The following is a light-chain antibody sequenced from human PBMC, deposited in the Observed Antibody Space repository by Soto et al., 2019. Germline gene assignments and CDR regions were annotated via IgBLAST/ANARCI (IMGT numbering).Light chain of an antibody. V-gene: IGLV1-40*01. CDR2: INS. Sequence: QSVLTQPPSVSGALGQTVTISCTGTNSNIGAAYDIHWYQRRPGSAPKLLIYINSIRPSGVSDRFSGSKSPTSASLVIAGLQVEDEADYYCQSYDSDLNAVIFGGGTKLTVL. CDR1: NSNIGAAYD. J-gene: IGLJ2*01. CDR3: QSYDSDLNAVI.